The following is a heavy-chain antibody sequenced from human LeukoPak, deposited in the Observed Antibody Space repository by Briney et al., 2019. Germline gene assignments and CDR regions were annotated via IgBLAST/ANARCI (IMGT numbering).Heavy chain of an antibody. CDR2: IYSGGAT. V-gene: IGHV3-53*01. D-gene: IGHD6-13*01. CDR1: GLTVSNNY. CDR3: ASGRYSSSWYHHFDY. Sequence: GALRLSCAASGLTVSNNYMTWVRQAPGEGLEWVSVIYSGGATYYADSVKGRFTISRDNSKNTLYLQMNSLRAEDTAVYYCASGRYSSSWYHHFDYWGQGALVTVSS. J-gene: IGHJ4*02.